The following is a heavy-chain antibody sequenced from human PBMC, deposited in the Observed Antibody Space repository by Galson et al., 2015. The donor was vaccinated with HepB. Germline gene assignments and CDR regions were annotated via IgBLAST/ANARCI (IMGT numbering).Heavy chain of an antibody. V-gene: IGHV3-30-3*01. CDR1: GFTFSSYA. D-gene: IGHD1-26*01. CDR2: ISYDGSNK. J-gene: IGHJ4*02. Sequence: SLRLSCAASGFTFSSYAMHWVRQAPGKGLEWVAVISYDGSNKYYAGSVKGRFTISRDNSKNTLYLQMNSLRAEDTAVYYCARDYRQWELLLVFDYWGQGTLVTVSS. CDR3: ARDYRQWELLLVFDY.